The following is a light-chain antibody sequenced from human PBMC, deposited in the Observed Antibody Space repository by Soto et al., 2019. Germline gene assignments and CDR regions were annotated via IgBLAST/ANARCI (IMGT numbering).Light chain of an antibody. J-gene: IGKJ1*01. CDR1: QSVSSN. Sequence: EIVMTQSPATLSVSPGERATLSCRASQSVSSNLAWYQQKPGQAPRFLIYGASTRATGIPARFSGSGSGTEFTLTISSLQSEXXAVXYXQXXNNWPRTFSQGTKVEIK. CDR2: GAS. V-gene: IGKV3-15*01. CDR3: QXXNNWPRT.